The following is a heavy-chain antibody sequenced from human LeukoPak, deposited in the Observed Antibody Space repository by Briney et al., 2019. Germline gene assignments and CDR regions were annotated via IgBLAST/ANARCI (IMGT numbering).Heavy chain of an antibody. V-gene: IGHV4-34*01. CDR3: ARLFIDREY. D-gene: IGHD2/OR15-2a*01. Sequence: SETLSLTCAVYGGSFSGYYWSWIRQPPGKGLEWIGSIYYSGSTYYNPSLKSRVTISVDTSKNQFSLKLSSVTAADTAVYYCARLFIDREYWGQGTLVTVSS. CDR1: GGSFSGYY. CDR2: IYYSGST. J-gene: IGHJ4*02.